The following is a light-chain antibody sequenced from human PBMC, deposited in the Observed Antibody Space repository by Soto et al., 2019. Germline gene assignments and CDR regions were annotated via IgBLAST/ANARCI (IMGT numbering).Light chain of an antibody. CDR1: QSVSSNY. Sequence: EIVLTQSPGTLSLSPGDRATLFCRASQSVSSNYLAWYQQKPGQAPRLLIFGTSSRATGIPDRFSGSGSETEFTLTISRLEPEDFAVYYCQQYGSSPRTFGQGTKVEIK. CDR2: GTS. V-gene: IGKV3-20*01. J-gene: IGKJ1*01. CDR3: QQYGSSPRT.